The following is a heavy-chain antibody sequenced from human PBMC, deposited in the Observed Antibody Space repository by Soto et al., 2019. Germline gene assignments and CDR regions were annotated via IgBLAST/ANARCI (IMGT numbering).Heavy chain of an antibody. Sequence: PSETLSLTCTVSCGSISSYYWSWIRQPPGKGLEWIGYIYYSGSTNYNPSLKSRVTISVDTSKNQFSLKLSSVTAADTAVYYCAQAGYYDSSGYYKAFDIWGQGTMVTVS. CDR2: IYYSGST. V-gene: IGHV4-59*08. D-gene: IGHD3-22*01. J-gene: IGHJ3*02. CDR3: AQAGYYDSSGYYKAFDI. CDR1: CGSISSYY.